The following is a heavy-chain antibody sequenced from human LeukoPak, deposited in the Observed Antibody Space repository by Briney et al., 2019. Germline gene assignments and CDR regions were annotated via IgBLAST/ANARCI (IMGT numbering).Heavy chain of an antibody. CDR2: IFYTGST. V-gene: IGHV4-59*01. D-gene: IGHD3-9*01. J-gene: IGHJ3*02. CDR1: GGSISSYY. Sequence: PSETLSLTCTVSGGSISSYYWSWIRQPPGKGLEWIGYIFYTGSTNYNPSLKSRVTISVDTSKNQFSLKLNSVGAADTAVYYCARDGAVDILTGYGAFDIWGQGTMVTVSS. CDR3: ARDGAVDILTGYGAFDI.